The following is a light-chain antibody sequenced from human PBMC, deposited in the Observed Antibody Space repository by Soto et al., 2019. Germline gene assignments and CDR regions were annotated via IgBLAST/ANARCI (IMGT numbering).Light chain of an antibody. J-gene: IGKJ1*01. V-gene: IGKV3-20*01. CDR1: QSVSGSR. CDR3: QRYGG. Sequence: DIVLTQSPGTLSLSPGERATLSCRASQSVSGSRLAWYQQKPGQAPRLLIYSASSRATGIPDRFSGSGSGTDFTLTISRLEPEDFAVYYCQRYGGFGQGTKVDIK. CDR2: SAS.